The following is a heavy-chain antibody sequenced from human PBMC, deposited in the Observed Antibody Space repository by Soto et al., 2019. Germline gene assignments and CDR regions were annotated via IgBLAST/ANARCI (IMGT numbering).Heavy chain of an antibody. CDR1: GFTFSTYY. D-gene: IGHD3-10*01. CDR3: ARVGGAWYSDL. Sequence: EVQLVESGGDLVQPGGSLRLSCAAFGFTFSTYYMTWFRQAPGKGLEWVANIRQDGNEIYYLDSVRGRFTISRDNAKNSMFLQMNSLRAEDTGVYHCARVGGAWYSDLWCRGTQVTVSA. J-gene: IGHJ2*01. V-gene: IGHV3-7*01. CDR2: IRQDGNEI.